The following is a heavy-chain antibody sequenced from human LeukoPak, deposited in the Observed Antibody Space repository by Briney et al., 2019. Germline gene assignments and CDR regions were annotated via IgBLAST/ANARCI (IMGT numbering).Heavy chain of an antibody. V-gene: IGHV1-8*01. Sequence: ASVKVSCKASGYTFTTYDINWVRQATGQGLEWMGWMNPNSGNTGYAQKFQGRVTMTRNTSISTAYMELSSLRSEDTAVYYCARGPNKSDGGNSGSAWFDPWGQGTLVSVSS. D-gene: IGHD4-23*01. CDR2: MNPNSGNT. CDR1: GYTFTTYD. CDR3: ARGPNKSDGGNSGSAWFDP. J-gene: IGHJ5*02.